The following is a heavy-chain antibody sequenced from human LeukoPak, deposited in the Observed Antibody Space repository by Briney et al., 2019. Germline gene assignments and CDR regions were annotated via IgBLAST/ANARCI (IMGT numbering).Heavy chain of an antibody. V-gene: IGHV3-23*01. J-gene: IGHJ4*02. Sequence: GGSLRLSCAASGFTFSSYSMNWVRQAPGKGLEWVSALSDGKEIPYYADSVKGRFTISRDNSKNTLYLQMNSLRAEDTAVYYCAKDTALTYYYGSGSYYNPYYFDYWGQGTLVTVSS. CDR2: LSDGKEIP. D-gene: IGHD3-10*01. CDR1: GFTFSSYS. CDR3: AKDTALTYYYGSGSYYNPYYFDY.